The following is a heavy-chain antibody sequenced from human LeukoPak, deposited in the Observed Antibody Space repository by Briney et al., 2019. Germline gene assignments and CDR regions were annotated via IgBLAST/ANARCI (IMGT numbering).Heavy chain of an antibody. V-gene: IGHV3-48*03. J-gene: IGHJ4*02. CDR1: GFTFSSYE. D-gene: IGHD2-15*01. CDR2: INSGSSTI. CDR3: AKDRYIGGGSCNDY. Sequence: GGSLRLSCAGSGFTFSSYEMNWVRQAPGKGLEWVSYINSGSSTIYYAPSVKGRFTISRDNSKNTLYLQMNSLRAEDTAVYYCAKDRYIGGGSCNDYWGQGTLVTVSS.